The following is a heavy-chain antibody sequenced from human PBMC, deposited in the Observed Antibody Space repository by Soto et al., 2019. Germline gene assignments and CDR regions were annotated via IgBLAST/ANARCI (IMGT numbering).Heavy chain of an antibody. Sequence: GSLRLSCAASGFTFSSCAMGWVRQAPGKGLEWVSGISGGGGSTYYADSVKGRFTISRDNSKNTLYLQMNSLRVEDTAVYYCAKDPTSYDSSAQFDSWGQGTLVTVSS. CDR3: AKDPTSYDSSAQFDS. CDR1: GFTFSSCA. J-gene: IGHJ4*02. V-gene: IGHV3-23*01. D-gene: IGHD3-22*01. CDR2: ISGGGGST.